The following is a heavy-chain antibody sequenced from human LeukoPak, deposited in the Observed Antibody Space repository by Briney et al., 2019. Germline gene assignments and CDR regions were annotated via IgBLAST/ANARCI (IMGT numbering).Heavy chain of an antibody. CDR2: ISWNSGSI. CDR1: GFTFDDYA. CDR3: AKGRGYSYGYYFDY. D-gene: IGHD5-18*01. J-gene: IGHJ4*02. V-gene: IGHV3-9*01. Sequence: PGGSLRLSCAASGFTFDDYAMRWVRQAPGKGLEWVSGISWNSGSIGYADSVKGRFTISRDNAKNSLYLQMNSLRAEDTALYYCAKGRGYSYGYYFDYWGQGTLVTVSS.